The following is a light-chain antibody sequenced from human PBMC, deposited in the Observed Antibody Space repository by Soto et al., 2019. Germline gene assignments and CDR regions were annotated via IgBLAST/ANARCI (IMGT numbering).Light chain of an antibody. CDR3: QQYRTSPGT. Sequence: EIVLTQSPGTLPLPPGEGATLPCRASQSVSSTYLPWYQQTRGQAPRLLIYAPSTRATGIPDSFSGRGSGTALTLTISRLEPEDFAVYYCQQYRTSPGTFGQGTKREIK. CDR2: APS. J-gene: IGKJ2*02. CDR1: QSVSSTY. V-gene: IGKV3-20*01.